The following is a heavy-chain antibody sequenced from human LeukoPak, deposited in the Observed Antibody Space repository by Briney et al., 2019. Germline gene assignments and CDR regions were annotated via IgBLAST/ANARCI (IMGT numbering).Heavy chain of an antibody. CDR3: ARGTRYSPYYYYGMDV. CDR2: IGTAGDT. Sequence: PGGSLRLSCAASGFTFSSYDMHWVRQATGKGLEWVSAIGTAGDTYYPGSVKGRFTISRENAKNSLYLQMNSLRAGDTAVYYCARGTRYSPYYYYGMDVWGQGTTVTVSS. J-gene: IGHJ6*02. V-gene: IGHV3-13*01. CDR1: GFTFSSYD. D-gene: IGHD2-15*01.